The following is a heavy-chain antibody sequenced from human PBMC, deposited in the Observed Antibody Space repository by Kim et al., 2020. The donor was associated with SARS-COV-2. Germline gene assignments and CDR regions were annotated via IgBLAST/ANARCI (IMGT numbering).Heavy chain of an antibody. J-gene: IGHJ6*02. V-gene: IGHV3-43*02. CDR2: ISGDGGST. Sequence: GGSLRLSCAASGFTFDDYAMHWVRQAPGKGLEWVSLISGDGGSTYYADSVKGRFTISRDNSKNSLYLQMNSLRTEDTALYYCAKETRAIQPFSYYYYYGMDVWGQGTTVTVSS. D-gene: IGHD5-18*01. CDR3: AKETRAIQPFSYYYYYGMDV. CDR1: GFTFDDYA.